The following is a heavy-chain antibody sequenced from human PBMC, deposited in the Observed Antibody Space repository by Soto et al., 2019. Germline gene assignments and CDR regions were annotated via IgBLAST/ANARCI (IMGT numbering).Heavy chain of an antibody. Sequence: QVQLQQWGAGLLKPSETLSLTCAVYGGSFSGYYWSWIRQPPGKGPEWIGEINHSGSTNYNPALKKRVTLSADTTQNQFTLKLSSGTAADTAVYYCARPALRFPGAFDIWGQGTMVTVSS. V-gene: IGHV4-34*01. CDR3: ARPALRFPGAFDI. CDR1: GGSFSGYY. J-gene: IGHJ3*02. D-gene: IGHD3-3*01. CDR2: INHSGST.